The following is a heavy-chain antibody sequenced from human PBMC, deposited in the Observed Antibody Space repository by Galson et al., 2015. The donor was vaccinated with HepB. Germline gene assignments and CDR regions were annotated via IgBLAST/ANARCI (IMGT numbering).Heavy chain of an antibody. J-gene: IGHJ4*02. CDR3: GRGMDSSGWGFDY. CDR2: INPYGGST. CDR1: GFPFTSYH. V-gene: IGHV1-46*03. Sequence: SVKVSCKASGFPFTSYHIHWLRQAPGQGLEWMGMINPYGGSTTYSRNFQGGLTMTRDTSTSTVYMELSSLKYEDTAVYYCGRGMDSSGWGFDYWGQGTLVSVSS. D-gene: IGHD6-19*01.